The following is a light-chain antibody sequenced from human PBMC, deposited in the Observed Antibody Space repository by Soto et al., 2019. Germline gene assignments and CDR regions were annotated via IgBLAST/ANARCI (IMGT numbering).Light chain of an antibody. J-gene: IGKJ2*01. CDR1: QSINNW. V-gene: IGKV1-5*03. CDR2: KAS. CDR3: QQYNSYPYT. Sequence: DIQMTQSHSTLSASVGDRVTITCRASQSINNWLAWYQQKPGKAPKLVIYKASSLESGVPSRFSGSGSGTEFTLTISSLQPDDFATYYCQQYNSYPYTFGQGTKLEIK.